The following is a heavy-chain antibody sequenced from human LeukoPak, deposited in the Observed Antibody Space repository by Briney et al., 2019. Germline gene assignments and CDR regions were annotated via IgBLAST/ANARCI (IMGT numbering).Heavy chain of an antibody. J-gene: IGHJ4*02. Sequence: ASVKVSCKASGYTFTSYYMHWVRQAPGQGLEWVGIIHPSGGNTTYAQKFQGRVTMTRDTSTSTVYMELSSLRSEDTAVYFCARGSLIGGIADDWGQGTLVTVSS. CDR3: ARGSLIGGIADD. CDR2: IHPSGGNT. D-gene: IGHD6-13*01. CDR1: GYTFTSYY. V-gene: IGHV1-46*01.